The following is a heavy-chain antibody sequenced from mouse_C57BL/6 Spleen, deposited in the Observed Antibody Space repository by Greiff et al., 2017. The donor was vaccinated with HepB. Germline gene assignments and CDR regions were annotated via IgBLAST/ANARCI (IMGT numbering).Heavy chain of an antibody. J-gene: IGHJ3*01. D-gene: IGHD3-2*02. CDR2: IYPSDSET. Sequence: VQLQQPGAELVRPGSSVKLSCKASGYTFTSYWMDWVKQRPGQGLEWIGNIYPSDSETHYNQKFKDKATLTVDKSSSTAYMQLSSLTSEDSAVYYCARYGEFRPFAYWGQGTLVTVSA. CDR3: ARYGEFRPFAY. CDR1: GYTFTSYW. V-gene: IGHV1-61*01.